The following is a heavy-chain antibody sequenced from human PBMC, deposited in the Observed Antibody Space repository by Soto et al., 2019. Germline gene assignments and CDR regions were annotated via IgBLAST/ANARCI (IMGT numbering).Heavy chain of an antibody. V-gene: IGHV3-23*01. CDR2: ISGSGGST. CDR1: GFTFSSYA. CDR3: AKDLSGYVDAFDI. Sequence: EVQLLESGGGLVQPGGSLRLSCAASGFTFSSYAMSWVRQAPGKGLEWVSAISGSGGSTYYADSVKGRFTISRDNSKNTRYLQMNSLRAEDTAVYYCAKDLSGYVDAFDIWGQGTMVTVSS. D-gene: IGHD3-22*01. J-gene: IGHJ3*02.